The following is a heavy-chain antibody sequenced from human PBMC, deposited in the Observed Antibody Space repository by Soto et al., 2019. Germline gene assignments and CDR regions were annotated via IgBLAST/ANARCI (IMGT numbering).Heavy chain of an antibody. CDR1: GFSLTADGVS. D-gene: IGHD3-3*01. CDR2: VYWDDDK. V-gene: IGHV2-5*02. J-gene: IGHJ4*02. Sequence: QITLKESGPPLVKPTQTLTLTCTFSGFSLTADGVSVAWIRQPPGKALEWLALVYWDDDKRYSPSLKSRLTITKGTSKNQVVLTLTDVDPVDTATYYCAVSVEGVVNFDYWGQGILVTVSS. CDR3: AVSVEGVVNFDY.